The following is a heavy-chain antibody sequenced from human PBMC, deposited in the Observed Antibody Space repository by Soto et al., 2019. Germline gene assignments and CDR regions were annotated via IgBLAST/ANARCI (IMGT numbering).Heavy chain of an antibody. CDR1: GGSISSSSYY. CDR2: IYYSGST. Sequence: SETLSLTCTVSGGSISSSSYYWGWIRQPPGKGLQWIGSIYYSGSTYYNPSLKSRVTISVDTSKNQFSLKLSSVTAADTAVYYCARKEYGGYSYGMDVWGQGTMVTVYS. J-gene: IGHJ6*02. D-gene: IGHD3-16*01. V-gene: IGHV4-39*01. CDR3: ARKEYGGYSYGMDV.